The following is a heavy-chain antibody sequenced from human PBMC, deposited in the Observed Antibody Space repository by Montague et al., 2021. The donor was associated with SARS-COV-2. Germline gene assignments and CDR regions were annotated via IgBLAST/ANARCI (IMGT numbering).Heavy chain of an antibody. Sequence: SETLSLTCTVPGGSFIGYYWGWIRQPPGKGLEWIGEINHNGNTQYNPSLKSRLTISLDTSRTHISLQVTSVTAADTAVYFCARRLYSFGSGTYGDWGQGTLVTVSS. V-gene: IGHV4-34*01. CDR3: ARRLYSFGSGTYGD. CDR2: INHNGNT. CDR1: GGSFIGYY. J-gene: IGHJ4*02. D-gene: IGHD3-10*01.